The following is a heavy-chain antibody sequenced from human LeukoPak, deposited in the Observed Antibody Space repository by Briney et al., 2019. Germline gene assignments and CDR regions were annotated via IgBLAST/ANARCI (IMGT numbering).Heavy chain of an antibody. CDR3: ARVASLYYYMDV. J-gene: IGHJ6*03. CDR2: IYYTGST. V-gene: IGHV4-30-4*07. CDR1: GFTSSSYA. Sequence: LRLSCAASGFTSSSYAMSWIRQPPGKGLECIGYIYYTGSTYYNPSLKSRLTISVDTSKNQFSLKLNSVTAADTAVYYCARVASLYYYMDVWGKGTTVTVSS. D-gene: IGHD5-12*01.